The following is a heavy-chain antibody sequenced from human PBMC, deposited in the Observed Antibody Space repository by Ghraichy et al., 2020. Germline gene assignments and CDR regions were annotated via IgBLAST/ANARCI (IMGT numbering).Heavy chain of an antibody. Sequence: SETLSLTCTVSGGSISSGGYYWSWIRQHPGKGLEWIGYIYYSGSTYYNPSLKSRVTISVDTSKNQFSLKLSSVTAADTAVYYCATGPRDPPAGVYYYYGMDVWGQGTTVTVSS. CDR3: ATGPRDPPAGVYYYYGMDV. CDR2: IYYSGST. D-gene: IGHD3-3*01. CDR1: GGSISSGGYY. J-gene: IGHJ6*02. V-gene: IGHV4-31*03.